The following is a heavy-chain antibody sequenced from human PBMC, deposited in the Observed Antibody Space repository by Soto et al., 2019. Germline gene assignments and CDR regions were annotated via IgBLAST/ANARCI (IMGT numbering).Heavy chain of an antibody. V-gene: IGHV3-74*01. D-gene: IGHD6-19*01. CDR3: GRDQTMAGPTTLDY. Sequence: EVQLVESGGGLVQPGGSLRLSCAASGFTFSRYWMHWVRQAPGKGLVWVSRISSDGSNIIYADSVKGRFTISRDDAKNTLYLQMNNLRDEDTAVYYCGRDQTMAGPTTLDYRGQGALVTVSS. J-gene: IGHJ4*02. CDR2: ISSDGSNI. CDR1: GFTFSRYW.